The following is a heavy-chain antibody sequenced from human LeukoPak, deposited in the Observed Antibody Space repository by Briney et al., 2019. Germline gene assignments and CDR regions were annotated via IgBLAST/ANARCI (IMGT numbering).Heavy chain of an antibody. CDR3: ARDSGYSGSYSPQDAFNI. V-gene: IGHV3-11*04. CDR2: IGTTI. Sequence: GGSLRLSCAASGFTFSDSYMSWIRQAPGKGLECVAYIGTTINYADSVKGRFTISRDNAKNSLYLQMNSLRAEDTAVYYCARDSGYSGSYSPQDAFNIWGQGTMVTVSS. CDR1: GFTFSDSY. J-gene: IGHJ3*02. D-gene: IGHD1-26*01.